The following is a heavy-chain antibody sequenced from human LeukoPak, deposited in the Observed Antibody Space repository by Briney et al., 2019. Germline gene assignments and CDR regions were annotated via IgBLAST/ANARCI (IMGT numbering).Heavy chain of an antibody. J-gene: IGHJ3*01. D-gene: IGHD3-10*01. Sequence: GGXLRLSCAASGVTFSRYWMSWVRQAPGKGLEWVANIKQDGSEKYYVDSVKGGFTISRDNNKNSLYLQMNRLRDEETAVYYCDCKKGVWFGEFDAFYFWGQGTMVTVSS. V-gene: IGHV3-7*01. CDR2: IKQDGSEK. CDR1: GVTFSRYW. CDR3: DCKKGVWFGEFDAFYF.